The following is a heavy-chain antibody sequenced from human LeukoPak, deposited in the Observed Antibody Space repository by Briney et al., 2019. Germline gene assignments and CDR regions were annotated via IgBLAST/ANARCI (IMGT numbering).Heavy chain of an antibody. CDR1: GGSISSGSYY. V-gene: IGHV4-61*02. CDR2: IYTSGST. D-gene: IGHD3-22*01. Sequence: PSETLSLTCTVSGGSISSGSYYWSWIRRPAGKGLEWIGRIYTSGSTNYNPSLKSRVTISVDTSKNQFSLKLSSVTAADTAVYYCARGSLNYYDSSGLDAFDIWGQGTMVTVSS. CDR3: ARGSLNYYDSSGLDAFDI. J-gene: IGHJ3*02.